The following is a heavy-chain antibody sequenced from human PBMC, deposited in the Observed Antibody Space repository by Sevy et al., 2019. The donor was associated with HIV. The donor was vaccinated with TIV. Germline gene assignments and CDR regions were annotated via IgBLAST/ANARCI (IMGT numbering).Heavy chain of an antibody. J-gene: IGHJ6*03. CDR1: GFTFSSYD. CDR2: ISYAGRGK. Sequence: GGSLRLSCAASGFTFSSYDMHWVRQAPGKGLEWVAVISYAGRGKQYADSVKGRFTISRDNAKNTLYLQMNSLRVEDSAVFYCAAVALTFGGDPYENHHFMDVWGRGTRVTVSS. D-gene: IGHD3-16*01. CDR3: AAVALTFGGDPYENHHFMDV. V-gene: IGHV3-30*03.